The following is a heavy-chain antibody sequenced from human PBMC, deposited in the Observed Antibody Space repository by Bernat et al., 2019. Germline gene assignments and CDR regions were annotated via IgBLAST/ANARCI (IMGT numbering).Heavy chain of an antibody. CDR1: GFTFSSYG. V-gene: IGHV3-33*01. J-gene: IGHJ6*02. D-gene: IGHD6-13*01. Sequence: QVQLVESGGGVVQPGRSLRLSCAASGFTFSSYGMHWVRQAPGKGLEGVAVIWYDGSNKYYADSVKGRFTISRDNSKNTLYLQMNSLRAEDTAVYYCARETYSSSWHYYYYYGMDVWGQGTTVTVSS. CDR3: ARETYSSSWHYYYYYGMDV. CDR2: IWYDGSNK.